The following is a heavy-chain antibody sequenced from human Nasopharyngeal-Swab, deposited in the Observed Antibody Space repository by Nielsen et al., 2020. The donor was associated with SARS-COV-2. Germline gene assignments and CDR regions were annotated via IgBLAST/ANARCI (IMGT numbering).Heavy chain of an antibody. Sequence: WIRQPPGKGLEWIGYGHSSGTTHYNPSLQGRVEISVDVSDNQVSLKLRSVTAADSAMYFCARSVLEPTTRPFALWGHGSPVTVSS. D-gene: IGHD3-3*01. CDR2: GHSSGTT. CDR3: ARSVLEPTTRPFAL. V-gene: IGHV4-31*02. J-gene: IGHJ4*01.